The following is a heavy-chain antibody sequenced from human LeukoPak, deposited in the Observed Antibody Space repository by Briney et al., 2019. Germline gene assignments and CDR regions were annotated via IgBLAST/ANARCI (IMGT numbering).Heavy chain of an antibody. V-gene: IGHV4-59*01. Sequence: PSETLSLTCTVSGGSISSYYWSWIRQPPGKGQEWIGYIYYSGSTNYNPSLKSRVTISVDTSKNQFSLKLSSVTAADTAVYYCARAVEYSSSSFDYWGQGTLVTVSS. CDR1: GGSISSYY. D-gene: IGHD6-6*01. CDR3: ARAVEYSSSSFDY. CDR2: IYYSGST. J-gene: IGHJ4*02.